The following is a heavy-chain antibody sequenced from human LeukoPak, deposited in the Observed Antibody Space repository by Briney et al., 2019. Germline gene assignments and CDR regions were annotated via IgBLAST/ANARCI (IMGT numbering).Heavy chain of an antibody. V-gene: IGHV3-30*04. J-gene: IGHJ5*02. CDR1: GFTFSSYA. CDR3: ARHGGIAVASNWFDP. CDR2: VSYDGSNK. Sequence: GGSLRLSCAASGFTFSSYAMHWVRQAPGKGLKWVVVVSYDGSNKKYADSVKGRFTISRDNAKNSLYLQMNSLRAEDTAFYYCARHGGIAVASNWFDPWGQGTLVTVSS. D-gene: IGHD6-19*01.